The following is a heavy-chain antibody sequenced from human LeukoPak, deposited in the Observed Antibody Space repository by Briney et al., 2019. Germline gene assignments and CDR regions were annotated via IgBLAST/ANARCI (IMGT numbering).Heavy chain of an antibody. V-gene: IGHV3-11*04. CDR1: GFRFSDYY. D-gene: IGHD3-3*01. CDR3: ARAVTGHVDVDSWRGYSEWFDP. Sequence: GGSLRLSCAASGFRFSDYYMTWIRQAPGKGLEWVSYIASSGGALYYADSVKGRFTISRDNAKNSLFLQMNSLGVEDTAIYYCARAVTGHVDVDSWRGYSEWFDPWGQGTLVTVSS. CDR2: IASSGGAL. J-gene: IGHJ5*02.